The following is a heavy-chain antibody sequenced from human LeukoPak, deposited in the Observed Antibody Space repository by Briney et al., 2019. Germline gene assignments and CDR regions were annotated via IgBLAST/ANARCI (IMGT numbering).Heavy chain of an antibody. CDR1: GFTFSSYW. V-gene: IGHV3-7*01. D-gene: IGHD3-22*01. CDR3: AREYYYDSSGYYRYFDY. Sequence: GGSLRLSCAASGFTFSSYWMSWVRQAPGKGLEWVANIKQDGSEKYYVDSVKGRFTISRDNAKNSLYLQMNSLRAEDTAVYYCAREYYYDSSGYYRYFDYWGQGTLVTVSS. J-gene: IGHJ4*02. CDR2: IKQDGSEK.